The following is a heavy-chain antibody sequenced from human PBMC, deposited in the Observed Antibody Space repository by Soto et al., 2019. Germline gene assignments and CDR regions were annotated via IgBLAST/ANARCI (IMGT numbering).Heavy chain of an antibody. CDR2: IYHSGST. D-gene: IGHD3-16*01. Sequence: ETLSLTCAVSGYSISSGYYWGWIRQPPGKGLEWIGSIYHSGSTYYNPSLKSRVTISVDTSKNQFSLKLSSVTAADPAVYYCPREGRGPLGFWGRKHYYYGMDVWGQGTTVTV. CDR1: GYSISSGYY. J-gene: IGHJ6*02. V-gene: IGHV4-38-2*02. CDR3: PREGRGPLGFWGRKHYYYGMDV.